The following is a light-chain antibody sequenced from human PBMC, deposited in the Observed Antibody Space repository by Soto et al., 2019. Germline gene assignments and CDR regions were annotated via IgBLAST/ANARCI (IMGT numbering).Light chain of an antibody. CDR1: QSVSSN. CDR2: GAS. Sequence: EIVMTQSPATLSVSPGERATLSCRASQSVSSNLAWYQQKPGQAPRLLIYGASTRATGIPARFSGSGSGTEFTLTISSLQSEDSAVYYCQQSHNRPSFGPGTKVEIK. J-gene: IGKJ3*01. V-gene: IGKV3-15*01. CDR3: QQSHNRPS.